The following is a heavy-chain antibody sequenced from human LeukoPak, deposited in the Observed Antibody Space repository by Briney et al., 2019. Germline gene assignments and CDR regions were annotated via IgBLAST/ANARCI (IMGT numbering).Heavy chain of an antibody. D-gene: IGHD1-1*01. V-gene: IGHV1-18*01. CDR1: GYTFTTIG. Sequence: ASVKVSCKTSGYTFTTIGISWVRQAPGQGLGWMGWISAYNGNTNYAQKLQGRVTMTTDTSTSTAYMELRSLRSDDTAVYYCARDIVQLENYYMDVWGKGTTVTVSS. J-gene: IGHJ6*03. CDR3: ARDIVQLENYYMDV. CDR2: ISAYNGNT.